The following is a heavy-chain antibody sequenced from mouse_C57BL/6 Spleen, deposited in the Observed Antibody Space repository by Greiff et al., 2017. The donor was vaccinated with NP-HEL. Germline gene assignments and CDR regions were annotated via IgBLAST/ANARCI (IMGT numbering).Heavy chain of an antibody. V-gene: IGHV14-4*01. CDR1: GFNIKDDY. CDR3: TTGLGSRYFDY. J-gene: IGHJ2*01. CDR2: IDPENGDT. Sequence: VQLQQSGAELVRPGASVKLSCTASGFNIKDDYMHWVKQRPEQGLEWIGWIDPENGDTEYASKFQGKATITADTSSNTAYLQLSSLTSEDTAVYYCTTGLGSRYFDYWGQGTTLTVSS. D-gene: IGHD1-1*01.